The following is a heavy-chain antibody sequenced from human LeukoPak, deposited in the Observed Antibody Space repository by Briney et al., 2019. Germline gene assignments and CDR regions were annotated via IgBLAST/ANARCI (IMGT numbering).Heavy chain of an antibody. Sequence: GGSVRLSCAASGFTVSSNYMSWVRQARGKGLEGVSVIYSGGSTYYADSVRGRFTMSRDNSKNRLYLQLNNLRAEHTAVYYCASQSGSYHYWGQGTLLTVSS. D-gene: IGHD1-26*01. J-gene: IGHJ4*02. CDR3: ASQSGSYHY. V-gene: IGHV3-53*01. CDR2: IYSGGST. CDR1: GFTVSSNY.